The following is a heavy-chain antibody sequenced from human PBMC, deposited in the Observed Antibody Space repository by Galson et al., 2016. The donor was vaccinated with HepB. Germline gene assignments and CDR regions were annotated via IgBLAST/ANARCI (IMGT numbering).Heavy chain of an antibody. V-gene: IGHV3-23*01. CDR3: AKDGILGYSSSWYFDY. CDR2: ISGSGGST. Sequence: SLRLSCAASGFTFSSYAMSWVRQAPGKGLEWVSAISGSGGSTYYADSVKGRFTISRDNSKNTLYLQMNSLRAEDTAVYYCAKDGILGYSSSWYFDYWGQGTLVTVSS. D-gene: IGHD6-13*01. J-gene: IGHJ4*02. CDR1: GFTFSSYA.